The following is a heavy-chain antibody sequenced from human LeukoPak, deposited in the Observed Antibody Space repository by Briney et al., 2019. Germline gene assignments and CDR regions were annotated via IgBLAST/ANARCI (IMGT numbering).Heavy chain of an antibody. V-gene: IGHV3-7*01. D-gene: IGHD6-19*01. CDR3: ARDPIAVAGTSHFDY. J-gene: IGHJ4*02. CDR2: IKQDGSEK. CDR1: GFTFSSYW. Sequence: PGGSLRLSCAASGFTFSSYWMSWVRQAPGKGLEWVVNIKQDGSEKYYVDSVKGRFTISRDNAKNSLYLQMNSLRAEDTAVYYCARDPIAVAGTSHFDYWGQGTLVTVSS.